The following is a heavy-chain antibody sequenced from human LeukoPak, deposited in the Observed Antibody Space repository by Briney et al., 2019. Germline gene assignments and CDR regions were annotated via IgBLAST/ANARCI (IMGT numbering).Heavy chain of an antibody. Sequence: GGSLRLSCAASGFTFSNYAMSWVRLAPGKGLEWVSAISGSGGNTYYADSVKGRCTIPRDNSNNILYLQMNSLEAGDTAVYYCAKRPRLAAAGTNFDYWGPGTLLIVSS. D-gene: IGHD6-13*01. CDR3: AKRPRLAAAGTNFDY. CDR2: ISGSGGNT. V-gene: IGHV3-23*01. CDR1: GFTFSNYA. J-gene: IGHJ4*02.